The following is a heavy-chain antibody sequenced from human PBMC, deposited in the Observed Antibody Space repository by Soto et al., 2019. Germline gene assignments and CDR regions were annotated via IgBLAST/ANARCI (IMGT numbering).Heavy chain of an antibody. D-gene: IGHD2-15*01. CDR2: ISGSGGST. CDR3: AKMDIVVVVAAYFDY. V-gene: IGHV3-23*01. J-gene: IGHJ4*02. Sequence: PGGSLRLSCAASGFTFSSYAMSWVRQAPGKGLEWVSAISGSGGSTYYADTVKGRFTISRDNSKNTLYPQMNSLRAEDTAVYYCAKMDIVVVVAAYFDYWGQGTLVTVSS. CDR1: GFTFSSYA.